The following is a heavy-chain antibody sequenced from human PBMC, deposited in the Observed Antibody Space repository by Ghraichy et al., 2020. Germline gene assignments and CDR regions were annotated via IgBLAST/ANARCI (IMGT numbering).Heavy chain of an antibody. Sequence: GESLNISCAASGFTFSNYWMHWVRQAPGKGLVWVSRINIDGSFTNYADSVKGRCTISRDSAKNTLYLQMNSLRDEDTAVYYCVRGTNGWYGIDYWGQGTLVSVSS. V-gene: IGHV3-74*01. J-gene: IGHJ4*02. D-gene: IGHD6-19*01. CDR3: VRGTNGWYGIDY. CDR2: INIDGSFT. CDR1: GFTFSNYW.